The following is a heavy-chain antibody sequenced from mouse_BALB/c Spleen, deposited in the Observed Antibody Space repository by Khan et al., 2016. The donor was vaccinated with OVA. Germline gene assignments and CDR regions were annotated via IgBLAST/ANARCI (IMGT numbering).Heavy chain of an antibody. V-gene: IGHV1-76*01. CDR3: AREEALYYFDY. Sequence: QMQLKQSGAELVRPGASVKLSCKTSGYIFTNYWIHWVKQRSGQGLEWIARIYPGTDNSYYNEKLKDRATLTADKSSSTVYMQLSSLKSEDSAVYFCAREEALYYFDYWGQGTTLTVSS. CDR2: IYPGTDNS. CDR1: GYIFTNYW. D-gene: IGHD3-2*02. J-gene: IGHJ2*01.